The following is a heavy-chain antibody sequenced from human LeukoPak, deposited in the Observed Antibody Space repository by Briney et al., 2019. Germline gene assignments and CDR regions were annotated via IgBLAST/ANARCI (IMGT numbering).Heavy chain of an antibody. V-gene: IGHV4-34*01. Sequence: PSETLSLTCAVYGGSFSGYYWSWIRQPPGKGLEWIGEINHSGSTNYTPSLKSRVTISVDRSKNQFSLKLSSVTAADTAVYFCARAQYGDYAFDFWGQGTLVTVSS. CDR3: ARAQYGDYAFDF. J-gene: IGHJ4*02. D-gene: IGHD4-17*01. CDR2: INHSGST. CDR1: GGSFSGYY.